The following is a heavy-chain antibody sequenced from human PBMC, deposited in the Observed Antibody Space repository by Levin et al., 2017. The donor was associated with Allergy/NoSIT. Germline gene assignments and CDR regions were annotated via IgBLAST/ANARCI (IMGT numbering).Heavy chain of an antibody. V-gene: IGHV3-74*01. J-gene: IGHJ4*02. D-gene: IGHD3/OR15-3a*01. CDR1: GFTFSSYW. CDR3: ATSRTFDY. CDR2: IDSDGSSI. Sequence: LSLTCAASGFTFSSYWMHWVRQAPGKGLVWVLRIDSDGSSITYADSVKGRFTISRDNAKNTLYLQMNSLRAEDTAVYYCATSRTFDYWGQGTLVTVSS.